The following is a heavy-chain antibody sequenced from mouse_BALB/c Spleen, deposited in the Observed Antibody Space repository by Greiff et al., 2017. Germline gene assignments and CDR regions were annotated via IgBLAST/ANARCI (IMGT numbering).Heavy chain of an antibody. CDR1: GYTFTSYY. CDR2: INPSNGGT. D-gene: IGHD2-4*01. Sequence: VQLQQPGAELVKPGASVKLSCKASGYTFTSYYMYWVKQRPGQGLEWIGGINPSNGGTNFNEKFKSKATLTVDKSSSTAYMQLSSLTSEDSAVYYCTRWGIRGYYFDYWGQGTTLTVSS. J-gene: IGHJ2*01. V-gene: IGHV1S81*02. CDR3: TRWGIRGYYFDY.